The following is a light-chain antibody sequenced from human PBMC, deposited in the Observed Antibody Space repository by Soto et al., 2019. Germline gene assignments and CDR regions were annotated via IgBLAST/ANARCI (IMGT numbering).Light chain of an antibody. J-gene: IGLJ1*01. CDR3: SSFTSSSTYV. V-gene: IGLV2-18*02. CDR2: EVS. Sequence: QSGLTASPSVSGSPGQSVTISYTGTSIDVGSYNRVSWYQQPPGTAPKLMIYEVSNRPSGVPDRFSGSKSGNTASLTISGLQAEDEADYYCSSFTSSSTYVFGTGTKVTVL. CDR1: SIDVGSYNR.